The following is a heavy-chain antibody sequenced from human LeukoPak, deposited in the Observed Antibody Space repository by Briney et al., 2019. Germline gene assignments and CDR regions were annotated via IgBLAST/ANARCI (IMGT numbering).Heavy chain of an antibody. Sequence: GRSLRLSCAASGFTLSSYAMHWVRRAPGKGLEWVAVISYDGSNKYYADSVKGRFTISRDNSKNTLYLQMNSLRAEDTAVYYCARDGQLYYDYVWGSYLDYWGQGTLVTVSS. J-gene: IGHJ4*02. CDR1: GFTLSSYA. D-gene: IGHD3-16*02. V-gene: IGHV3-30-3*01. CDR2: ISYDGSNK. CDR3: ARDGQLYYDYVWGSYLDY.